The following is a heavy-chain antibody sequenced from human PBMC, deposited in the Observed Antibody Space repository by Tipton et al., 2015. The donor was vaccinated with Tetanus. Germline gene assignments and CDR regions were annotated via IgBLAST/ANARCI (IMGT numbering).Heavy chain of an antibody. CDR3: ARDVRGFSYDSNGFYSPSYYFDS. J-gene: IGHJ4*02. Sequence: TLSLTCSVSGGSINSGGYFWNWIRQQPGKGPEWIGYIYYSGDTFYNPSLKSRVTISVDTSKNQFSLNPRSVTAADTAVYYCARDVRGFSYDSNGFYSPSYYFDSWGQGTLVTVSS. CDR2: IYYSGDT. V-gene: IGHV4-31*03. CDR1: GGSINSGGYF. D-gene: IGHD3-22*01.